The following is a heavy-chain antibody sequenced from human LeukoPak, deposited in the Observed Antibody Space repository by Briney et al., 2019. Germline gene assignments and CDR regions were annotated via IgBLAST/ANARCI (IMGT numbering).Heavy chain of an antibody. Sequence: GGSLRLSCAASGFTFSSYAMHWVRQAPGKGLEWVAVISYDGSNKYYADSVKGRFTISRDNSKNTLYLQMNSLRAEDTAVYYCARDPTNYCSSTSCYLNYFDYWGQGTLVTVSS. CDR2: ISYDGSNK. J-gene: IGHJ4*02. D-gene: IGHD2-2*01. V-gene: IGHV3-30-3*01. CDR3: ARDPTNYCSSTSCYLNYFDY. CDR1: GFTFSSYA.